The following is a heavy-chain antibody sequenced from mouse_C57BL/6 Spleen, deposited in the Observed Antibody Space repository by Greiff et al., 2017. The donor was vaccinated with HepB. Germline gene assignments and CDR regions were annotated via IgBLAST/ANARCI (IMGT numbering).Heavy chain of an antibody. J-gene: IGHJ3*01. CDR2: IDPSDSYT. CDR1: GYTFTSYW. D-gene: IGHD1-1*01. Sequence: QVQLQQPGAELVMPGASVKLSCKASGYTFTSYWMHWVKQRPGPGLEWIGEIDPSDSYTNYNQKFKGKSTLTVDKSSSTAYMQLSSLTSEDSAVYYCARRDYYGSSYGFAYWGQGTLVTVSA. V-gene: IGHV1-69*01. CDR3: ARRDYYGSSYGFAY.